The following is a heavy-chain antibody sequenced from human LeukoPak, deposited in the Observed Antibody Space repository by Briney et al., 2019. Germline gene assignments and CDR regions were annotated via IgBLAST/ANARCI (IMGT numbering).Heavy chain of an antibody. V-gene: IGHV3-23*01. Sequence: PGGSLRLSCAASGFTFDDYGMSWVRQAPGKGLEWVSGISSSGGSTYYADSVKGRFTISRDNSKNTLYLQMTSLRAEDTAVYYCAKALIGTGGYFQHWGHGTLVTVSS. J-gene: IGHJ1*01. CDR3: AKALIGTGGYFQH. D-gene: IGHD1-1*01. CDR1: GFTFDDYG. CDR2: ISSSGGST.